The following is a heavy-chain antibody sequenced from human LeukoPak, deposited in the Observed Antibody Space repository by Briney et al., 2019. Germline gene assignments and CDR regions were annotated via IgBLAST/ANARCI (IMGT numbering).Heavy chain of an antibody. CDR2: IKQDGSDK. J-gene: IGHJ6*02. CDR1: GFTFSDYW. D-gene: IGHD5-18*01. V-gene: IGHV3-7*01. Sequence: GGSLRLSCTASGFTFSDYWMSWVRQAPGKGPEWVANIKQDGSDKYYVDSVKGRFTISRDNAKNALFLQVNSLRPEDTAVYYCARGEFAWIQGSYGMNVWGQGTTVTVSS. CDR3: ARGEFAWIQGSYGMNV.